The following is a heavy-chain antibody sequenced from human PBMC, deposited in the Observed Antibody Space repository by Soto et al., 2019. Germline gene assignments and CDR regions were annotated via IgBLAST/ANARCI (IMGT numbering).Heavy chain of an antibody. Sequence: PSETLSLTCTVSGDSIISSDFYWGWVRQPPGKGLEWIGSIFYLGSSYYNPSLKSRVTMSVDTSKNQFSLRLRSVTAADTDLYFCARHSLALRKNNWFDPWGQGIMVTVS. D-gene: IGHD3-3*02. CDR2: IFYLGSS. J-gene: IGHJ5*02. V-gene: IGHV4-39*01. CDR3: ARHSLALRKNNWFDP. CDR1: GDSIISSDFY.